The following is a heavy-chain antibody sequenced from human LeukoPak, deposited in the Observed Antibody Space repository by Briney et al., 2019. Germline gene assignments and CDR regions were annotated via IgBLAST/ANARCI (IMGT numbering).Heavy chain of an antibody. CDR2: IGSSSRYI. J-gene: IGHJ3*02. CDR1: GFTFNIYT. V-gene: IGHV3-21*01. Sequence: GGSLRLSCAASGFTFNIYTMTWVRQAPGKGLEWVSSIGSSSRYIYYADSLKGRFTISRDNDKNSVFLQMNSLRAEDTAVYYCARDCSSSAFDIWGQGTMVTVSS. D-gene: IGHD2-15*01. CDR3: ARDCSSSAFDI.